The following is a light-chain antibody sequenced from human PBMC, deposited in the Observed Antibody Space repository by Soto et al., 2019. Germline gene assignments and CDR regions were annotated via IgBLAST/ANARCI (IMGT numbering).Light chain of an antibody. CDR3: SSYAGSNNVL. J-gene: IGLJ2*01. CDR1: SSDVAGYKY. CDR2: EVT. V-gene: IGLV2-8*01. Sequence: QSVLTQPPSASGSPGQSVTISCTGTSSDVAGYKYVSWYQQQPGKVPKLMIYEVTKRPSGVPDRFSGSKSGNTASLTVSGLQAEDEADYYCSSYAGSNNVLFGGGTKLTVL.